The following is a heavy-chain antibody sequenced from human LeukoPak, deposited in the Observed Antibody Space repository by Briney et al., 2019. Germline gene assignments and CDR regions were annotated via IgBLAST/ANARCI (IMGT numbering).Heavy chain of an antibody. V-gene: IGHV3-30-3*01. CDR3: AKDGGPSSSGSQFFNY. J-gene: IGHJ4*02. CDR1: GFTFSSYA. CDR2: ISYDGSNK. D-gene: IGHD1-26*01. Sequence: GGSLRLSCAASGFTFSSYAMHWVRQAPGKGLEWVAVISYDGSNKYYADSVKGRFTISRDNSKNTLYLQMNSLRVEDTAVYYCAKDGGPSSSGSQFFNYWGQGALVTVSS.